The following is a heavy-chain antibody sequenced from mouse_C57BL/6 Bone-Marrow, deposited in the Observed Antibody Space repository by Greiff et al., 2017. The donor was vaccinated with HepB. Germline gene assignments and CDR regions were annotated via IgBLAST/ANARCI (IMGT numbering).Heavy chain of an antibody. D-gene: IGHD3-2*02. J-gene: IGHJ4*01. Sequence: EVKLVESGGVLVKPGGSLKLSCAASGFTFSSYGMSWVRQTPDKRLEWVATISSGGSYTYYPDSVKGRFTISRDNAKNTLYLQMSSLKSEDTAMYYCARRRQLRMDYWGQGTSVTVSS. CDR2: ISSGGSYT. CDR3: ARRRQLRMDY. V-gene: IGHV5-6*02. CDR1: GFTFSSYG.